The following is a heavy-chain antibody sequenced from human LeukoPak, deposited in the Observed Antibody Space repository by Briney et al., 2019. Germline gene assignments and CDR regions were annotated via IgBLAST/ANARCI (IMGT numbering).Heavy chain of an antibody. CDR3: TTLVWGSYVLLRSDY. CDR2: IKSKTDGGTT. V-gene: IGHV3-15*01. Sequence: GGSLRLSCAASGFTFSNAWMSWVRQAPGKGLEWVGRIKSKTDGGTTDYAAPVKGRFTISRDDSKNTLYLQMNSLKTEDTAVYYCTTLVWGSYVLLRSDYWGQGTLVTVSS. J-gene: IGHJ4*02. D-gene: IGHD3-16*01. CDR1: GFTFSNAW.